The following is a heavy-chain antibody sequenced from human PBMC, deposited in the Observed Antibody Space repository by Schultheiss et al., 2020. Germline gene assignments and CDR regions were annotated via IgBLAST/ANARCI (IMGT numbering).Heavy chain of an antibody. CDR3: ARDLSGRIAVDKNQAFDI. V-gene: IGHV4-59*12. Sequence: SQPLSLTCTVSGGSISSYYWSWIRQPPGKGLEWIGYIYYSGSTNYNPPLKSRVTMSVDTSKNQFSLKLSSVTAADTAVYYCARDLSGRIAVDKNQAFDIWGQGTMVTVSS. D-gene: IGHD6-19*01. CDR1: GGSISSYY. CDR2: IYYSGST. J-gene: IGHJ3*02.